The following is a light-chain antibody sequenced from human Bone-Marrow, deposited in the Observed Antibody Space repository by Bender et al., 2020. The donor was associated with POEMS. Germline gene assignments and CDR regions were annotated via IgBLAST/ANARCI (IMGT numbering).Light chain of an antibody. CDR1: TGAVTGGSF. CDR3: LVYYGGAWI. J-gene: IGLJ2*01. CDR2: NAK. Sequence: QTVVAQEPSLTVSPGGTVTLTCASNTGAVTGGSFPNWFQQKPGQPPRSLIYNAKNRHSWTPARFSGSLLGDTAALTLSGAQPEDEAEYYCLVYYGGAWIFGGGTKLTVL. V-gene: IGLV7-43*01.